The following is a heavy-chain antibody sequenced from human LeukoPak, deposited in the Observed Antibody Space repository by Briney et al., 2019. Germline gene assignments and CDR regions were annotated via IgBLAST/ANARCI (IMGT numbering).Heavy chain of an antibody. V-gene: IGHV5-51*01. CDR1: GYRFTSYW. D-gene: IGHD6-13*01. CDR3: AVGRGGQQLGDY. J-gene: IGHJ4*02. CDR2: IYPDESDT. Sequence: GESLKISCKASGYRFTSYWIGWVRQMPGKGLEWMDTIYPDESDTSYNPSFQGQVTISADKSISTVYLQWTSLKPTDTAMYYCAVGRGGQQLGDYWGQGTLVTVSS.